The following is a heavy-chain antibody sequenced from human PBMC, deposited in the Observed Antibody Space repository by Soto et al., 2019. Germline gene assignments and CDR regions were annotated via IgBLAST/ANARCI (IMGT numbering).Heavy chain of an antibody. CDR1: GASISTEGYT. D-gene: IGHD3-3*01. V-gene: IGHV4-30-2*01. CDR2: IYPSGAS. J-gene: IGHJ6*02. CDR3: ARATFGAVLHLEV. Sequence: SETLSLTCAVSGASISTEGYTWSWIRHPPGKGLEWIGYIYPSGASNYNPSLRSRVTISLDASRNRFSLSVGSVTAADTAVYYCARATFGAVLHLEVWGQGTTVTVSS.